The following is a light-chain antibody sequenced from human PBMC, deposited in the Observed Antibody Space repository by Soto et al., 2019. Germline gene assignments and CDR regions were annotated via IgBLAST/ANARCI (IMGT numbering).Light chain of an antibody. CDR1: QSISSSY. J-gene: IGKJ5*01. V-gene: IGKV3-20*01. CDR3: QHYGSSPLVT. Sequence: EIVLTQSPGTLSLSPGERATLSCRASQSISSSYLAWYQQKPGQAPRLLIYGASSRATGIPDRFSGSWSGTDFTLTISRLEPEDFAVYYWQHYGSSPLVTFGQGTRLEIK. CDR2: GAS.